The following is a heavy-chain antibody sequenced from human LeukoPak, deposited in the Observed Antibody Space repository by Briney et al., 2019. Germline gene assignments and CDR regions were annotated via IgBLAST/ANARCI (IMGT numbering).Heavy chain of an antibody. D-gene: IGHD1-7*01. CDR2: IYTSGST. V-gene: IGHV4-61*02. CDR1: GGSISSGSYY. J-gene: IGHJ6*03. Sequence: SQTLSLTCTVSGGSISSGSYYWSWIRQPPGKGLEWIGRIYTSGSTNYNPSLKSRVTISVDTSKNQFSLKLSSVTAADTAVYYCARAVRNYNYYYYYMDVWGKGTTVTVSS. CDR3: ARAVRNYNYYYYYMDV.